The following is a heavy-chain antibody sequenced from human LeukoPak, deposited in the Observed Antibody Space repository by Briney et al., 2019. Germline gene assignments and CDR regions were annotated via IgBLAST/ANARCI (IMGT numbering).Heavy chain of an antibody. J-gene: IGHJ4*02. Sequence: PGGSLRLSCAASGFTFSSYGMHWVRQAPGKGLEWVAFIRYDGSNKYYADSVKGRFTISRDNSKNTLYLQMNSLRAEDTAVYYCAKDGGEVLWFGELLSPPDYWGQGTLVTVSS. CDR1: GFTFSSYG. D-gene: IGHD3-10*01. CDR3: AKDGGEVLWFGELLSPPDY. CDR2: IRYDGSNK. V-gene: IGHV3-30*02.